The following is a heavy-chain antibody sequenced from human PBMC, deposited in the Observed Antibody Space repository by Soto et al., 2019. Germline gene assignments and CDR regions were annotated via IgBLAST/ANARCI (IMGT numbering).Heavy chain of an antibody. Sequence: GGSLRLSCAASGFTFTNYAMNWVRQAPGKGLEWVAVISYDGSNKYYADSVKGRFTISRDNSKNTLYLQMNSLRAEDTAVYYCAKEGSSWVYYYGMDVWGQGTTVTVSS. D-gene: IGHD6-13*01. J-gene: IGHJ6*02. CDR3: AKEGSSWVYYYGMDV. CDR2: ISYDGSNK. CDR1: GFTFTNYA. V-gene: IGHV3-30*18.